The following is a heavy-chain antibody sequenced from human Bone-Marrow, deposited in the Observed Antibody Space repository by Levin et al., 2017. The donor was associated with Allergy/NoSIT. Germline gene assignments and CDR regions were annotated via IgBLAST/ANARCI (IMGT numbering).Heavy chain of an antibody. CDR2: ISSSGSTI. CDR3: ARLGPGGSYVAAFDI. J-gene: IGHJ3*02. V-gene: IGHV3-48*03. Sequence: GESLKISCAASGFTFSSYEMNWVRQAPGKGLEWVSYISSSGSTIYYADSVKGRFTISRDNAKNSLYLQMNSLRAEDTAVYYCARLGPGGSYVAAFDIWGQGTMVTVSS. CDR1: GFTFSSYE. D-gene: IGHD1-26*01.